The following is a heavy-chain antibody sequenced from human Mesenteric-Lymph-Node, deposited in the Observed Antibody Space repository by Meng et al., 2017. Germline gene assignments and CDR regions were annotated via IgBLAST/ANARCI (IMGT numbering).Heavy chain of an antibody. CDR1: GFTFSSYE. CDR2: ISDSGSTI. CDR3: ARGGSGSYYKPNYFDY. Sequence: GGSLRLSCAASGFTFSSYEMNWVRQAPGKGLEWVSYISDSGSTIYYADSVKGRFTISRDNAKNSLYLQMNSLRAEDTALYYCARGGSGSYYKPNYFDYWGQGTLVTVSS. V-gene: IGHV3-48*03. D-gene: IGHD3-10*01. J-gene: IGHJ4*02.